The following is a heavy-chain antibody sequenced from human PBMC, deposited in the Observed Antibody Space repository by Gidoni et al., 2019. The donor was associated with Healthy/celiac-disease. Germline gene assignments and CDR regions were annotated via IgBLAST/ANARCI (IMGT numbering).Heavy chain of an antibody. V-gene: IGHV3-23*01. J-gene: IGHJ4*02. D-gene: IGHD3-3*01. CDR3: AKDLEMATMEGLDY. Sequence: VQLLESGGGLVQPGGSLRLSCAASGFTFSSYAMSWVCQAPGKGLGWDSDISGIGGSTYYADSVKGRFTISRDNTKNTLYLQMNSLRAEDTAVYYCAKDLEMATMEGLDYWGQGTLVTVSS. CDR1: GFTFSSYA. CDR2: ISGIGGST.